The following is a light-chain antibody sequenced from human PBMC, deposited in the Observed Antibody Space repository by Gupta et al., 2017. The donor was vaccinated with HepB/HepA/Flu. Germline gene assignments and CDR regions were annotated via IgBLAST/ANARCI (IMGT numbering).Light chain of an antibody. V-gene: IGKV3-20*01. J-gene: IGKJ1*01. CDR3: QQYGSSPRT. CDR2: GAS. Sequence: VLTQSPGTLSLSPGERATISCRASQSVSSSYLAWYQQKPGQAPRLLIYGASSRATGIPDRFSGSGSGTDFTLTISRLEPEDFAVYYCQQYGSSPRTFGQGTKVEIK. CDR1: QSVSSSY.